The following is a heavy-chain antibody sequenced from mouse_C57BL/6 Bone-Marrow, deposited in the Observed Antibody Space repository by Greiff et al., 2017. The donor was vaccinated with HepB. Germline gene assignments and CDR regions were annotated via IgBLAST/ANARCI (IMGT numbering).Heavy chain of an antibody. CDR1: GFTFSDYG. J-gene: IGHJ3*01. Sequence: VQLQQSGGGLVKPGGSLKLSCAASGFTFSDYGMHWVRQAPEKGLEWVAYISSGSSTIYYADTVKGRFTISRDNAKNTLFLQMTSLRSEDTAMYYCARLRRFAYWGQGTLVTVSA. CDR3: ARLRRFAY. CDR2: ISSGSSTI. V-gene: IGHV5-17*01.